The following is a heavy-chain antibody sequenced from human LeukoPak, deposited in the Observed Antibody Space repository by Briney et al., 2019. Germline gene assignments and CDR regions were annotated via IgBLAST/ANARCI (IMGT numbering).Heavy chain of an antibody. V-gene: IGHV3-23*01. CDR3: AKASSSWDPPDY. CDR1: GFTFNSYV. Sequence: PGGSLRLSCAASGFTFNSYVMSWVRQAPGKGLEWVTAISGGGGSTYYADSVKGRFAISRDNSKNTLYLQMNSLRTEDTAVYYCAKASSSWDPPDYWGQGTLVTVSS. D-gene: IGHD6-13*01. CDR2: ISGGGGST. J-gene: IGHJ4*02.